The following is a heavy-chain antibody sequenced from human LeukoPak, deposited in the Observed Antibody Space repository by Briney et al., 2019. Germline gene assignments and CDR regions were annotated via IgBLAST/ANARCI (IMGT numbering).Heavy chain of an antibody. CDR2: ISYDGSNK. V-gene: IGHV3-30*04. D-gene: IGHD3-10*01. J-gene: IGHJ4*02. CDR1: GFTFSSYA. Sequence: GGSLRLSCAASGFTFSSYAMSWVRQAPGKGLEWVAVISYDGSNKYYADSVKGRFTISRDNSKNTLYLQMNSLRAEDTAIYYCARDEKLLSFLKWGQGTLVTVSS. CDR3: ARDEKLLSFLK.